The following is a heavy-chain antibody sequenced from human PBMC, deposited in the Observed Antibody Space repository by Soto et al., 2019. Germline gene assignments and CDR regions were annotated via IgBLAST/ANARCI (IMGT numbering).Heavy chain of an antibody. Sequence: PGESLKISCKGSGYSFTNYWIGWVRQMPGKGLEWMGVIYPTDSNTRYSPSFQGQVTISVDKSISTAYLQWSSLKASDTAMYYCARQFAVRGVIITDWFDPWGQGTLVTVSS. V-gene: IGHV5-51*01. CDR3: ARQFAVRGVIITDWFDP. CDR2: IYPTDSNT. CDR1: GYSFTNYW. J-gene: IGHJ5*02. D-gene: IGHD3-10*01.